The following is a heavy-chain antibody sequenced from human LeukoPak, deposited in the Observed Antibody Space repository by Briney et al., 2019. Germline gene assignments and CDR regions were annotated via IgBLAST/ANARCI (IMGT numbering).Heavy chain of an antibody. V-gene: IGHV3-7*01. CDR2: IKQDGSEQ. CDR1: GFAFGSGA. D-gene: IGHD2-2*01. Sequence: GSLRLSCAVSGFAFGSGAMSWVRPAPGKGLEWVANIKQDGSEQFYLDSVKGRFTISRDNAKNALYLQMHSLRVEDTAVYYCARESIVVVPTTMDDASDIWGQGTMVTVSS. CDR3: ARESIVVVPTTMDDASDI. J-gene: IGHJ3*02.